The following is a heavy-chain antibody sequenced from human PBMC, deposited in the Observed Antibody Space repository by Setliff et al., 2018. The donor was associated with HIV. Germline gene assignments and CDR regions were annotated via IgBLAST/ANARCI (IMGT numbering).Heavy chain of an antibody. CDR1: GGSISRGSYS. D-gene: IGHD3-10*01. CDR2: ISYTGIT. V-gene: IGHV4-39*02. J-gene: IGHJ4*02. CDR3: ARDRHSSGLGSYLPLGY. Sequence: SETLSLTCTVSGGSISRGSYSWGWIRQPPGKGLEWIGSISYTGITNYNPSLKSRVTISVDTSQNQFSLKLTSVTAADTAVYFCARDRHSSGLGSYLPLGYWGQGTLVTVSS.